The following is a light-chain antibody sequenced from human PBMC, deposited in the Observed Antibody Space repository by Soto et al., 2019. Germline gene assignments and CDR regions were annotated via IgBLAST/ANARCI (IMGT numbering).Light chain of an antibody. J-gene: IGKJ4*01. CDR3: HQRSNWTLT. CDR2: DSS. Sequence: VLTQSPATLSLSPGERATLSCRASQTVSSFLAWYQQKPGQAPRLLIHDSSDRATGIPARFSGSGSGTDFTIPINSLEPEGVAVYYCHQRSNWTLTFGGGTRVEI. V-gene: IGKV3-11*01. CDR1: QTVSSF.